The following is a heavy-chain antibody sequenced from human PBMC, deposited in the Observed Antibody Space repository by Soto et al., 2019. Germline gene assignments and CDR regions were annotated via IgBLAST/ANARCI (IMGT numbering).Heavy chain of an antibody. Sequence: DVQLVETGGGLIQPGGSLRLSCAASGFSVSGDYMNWVRQGPGKGLERVSVIYRGGTTYYADSVRGRFTISRADSANKLFLQMNSLRAEDTAVYYCARATEWNALDIWGQGTMVTVSS. V-gene: IGHV3-53*02. D-gene: IGHD3-3*01. CDR1: GFSVSGDY. J-gene: IGHJ3*02. CDR2: IYRGGTT. CDR3: ARATEWNALDI.